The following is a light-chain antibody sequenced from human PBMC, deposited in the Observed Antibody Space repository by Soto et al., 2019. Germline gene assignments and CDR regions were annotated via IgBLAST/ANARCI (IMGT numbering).Light chain of an antibody. CDR1: QSVSTNY. J-gene: IGKJ4*01. CDR2: RAS. Sequence: EIVLTQSPVTLSLSPGEIATLSCSASQSVSTNYLAWYQQKPGQAPKVLIYRASSRATGVPDRFSGSGSGTDFTLTITRLEPEDFAVYYCQQYGSSPLTFGGGTKVDIK. CDR3: QQYGSSPLT. V-gene: IGKV3-20*01.